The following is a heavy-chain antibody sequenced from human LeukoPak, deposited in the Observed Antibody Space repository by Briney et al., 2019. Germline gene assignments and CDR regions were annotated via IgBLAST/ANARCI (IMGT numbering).Heavy chain of an antibody. J-gene: IGHJ4*02. CDR3: AREYTSGYDF. CDR1: GFTFSSYG. CDR2: IWYDGSNK. V-gene: IGHV3-33*08. D-gene: IGHD5-12*01. Sequence: PGRSLRLSCAASGFTFSSYGMHWVRQAPGKGLEWVAVIWYDGSNKYYAASVKGRFAISRDNSKNTLYLQMNSLRSEDTAVYYCAREYTSGYDFWGQGTLVTVSS.